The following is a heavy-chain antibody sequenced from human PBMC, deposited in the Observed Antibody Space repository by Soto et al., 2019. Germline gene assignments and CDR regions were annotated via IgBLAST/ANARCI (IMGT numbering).Heavy chain of an antibody. CDR2: ISGSGGST. J-gene: IGHJ6*03. CDR3: AKIYYDFWSGYYYYYYYYYMDV. Sequence: GGSLRLSCAASGFTFSSYAMSWVRQAPGKGLEWVSAISGSGGSTYYADSVKGRFTISRDNSKNTLYLQMNSLRAEDTAVYYCAKIYYDFWSGYYYYYYYYYMDVWGKGTTVTVSS. V-gene: IGHV3-23*01. CDR1: GFTFSSYA. D-gene: IGHD3-3*01.